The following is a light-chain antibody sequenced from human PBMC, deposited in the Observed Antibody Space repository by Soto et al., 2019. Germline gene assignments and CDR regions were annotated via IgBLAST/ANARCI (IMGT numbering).Light chain of an antibody. J-gene: IGLJ1*01. CDR1: ALPRQY. Sequence: SYGLTQPPSMSVSPGQTGVITCSGDALPRQYVYWFKQKPGQAPGLVIYQDTRRPPTIPARFSGSASGTTVSLTISGVQPADEADYYCQSADTSGNIEVFGPGTKVTVL. V-gene: IGLV3-25*02. CDR3: QSADTSGNIEV. CDR2: QDT.